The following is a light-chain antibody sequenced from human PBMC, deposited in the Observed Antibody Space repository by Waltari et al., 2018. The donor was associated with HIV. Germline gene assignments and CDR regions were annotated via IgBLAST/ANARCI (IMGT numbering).Light chain of an antibody. CDR3: ASNRLDYTLI. J-gene: IGLJ2*01. CDR2: DIN. V-gene: IGLV2-14*03. Sequence: QSALTQPASVSGFLGQSINISCTGISTDSRFYQYVSGYQQHPGKIPRLIIFDINNRPSGVSDHFSGSRSGNSASLTFSGLQSGDEAHYYCASNRLDYTLIFGGGTKLTVL. CDR1: STDSRFYQY.